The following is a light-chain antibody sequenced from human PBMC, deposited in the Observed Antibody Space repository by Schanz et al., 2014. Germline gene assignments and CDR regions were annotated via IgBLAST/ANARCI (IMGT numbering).Light chain of an antibody. CDR1: QSVNSN. V-gene: IGKV3-15*01. CDR3: QQYVNWPPWT. CDR2: GAS. J-gene: IGKJ1*01. Sequence: EIVMTQSPAKLSVSPGDSATLSCRASQSVNSNLAWYQQKPGQAPRLLIYGASTRATGIPARFSGSGSGTEFTLTISSLQSEDFAVYYCQQYVNWPPWTFGQGTKVE.